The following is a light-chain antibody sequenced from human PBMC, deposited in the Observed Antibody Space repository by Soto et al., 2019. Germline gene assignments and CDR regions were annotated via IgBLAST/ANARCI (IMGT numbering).Light chain of an antibody. CDR1: SSDVGGYNY. V-gene: IGLV2-14*01. CDR2: EVS. Sequence: QSALTQPASVSGSPGQSITISCTGTSSDVGGYNYVSWYQQHPGKAPKLMIYEVSNRPSAVSNRFSGSKSGNTASLTISGLQAEYEADYHCSSYTSSSTLGVFGTGTKLTVL. CDR3: SSYTSSSTLGV. J-gene: IGLJ1*01.